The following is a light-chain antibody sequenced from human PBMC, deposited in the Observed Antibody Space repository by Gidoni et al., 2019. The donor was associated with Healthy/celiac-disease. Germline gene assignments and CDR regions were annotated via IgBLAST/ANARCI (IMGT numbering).Light chain of an antibody. CDR2: AAS. J-gene: IGKJ1*01. V-gene: IGKV1-39*01. Sequence: DIQMTQSPSSLSASVGDRVTITCRASQSISSYLNWYQQKPGKAPKLLIYAASSLQSGVPSRFSGRGSGTDFTLTISSLQPEDFATYYGQQSYSTWTFXQXTKVXIK. CDR1: QSISSY. CDR3: QQSYSTWT.